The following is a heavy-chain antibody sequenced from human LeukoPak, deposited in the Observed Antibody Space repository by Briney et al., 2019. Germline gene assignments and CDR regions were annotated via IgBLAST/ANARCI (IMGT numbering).Heavy chain of an antibody. J-gene: IGHJ3*02. D-gene: IGHD1-26*01. CDR3: ARESSGSYLNDAFDI. CDR2: ISSSSSYI. CDR1: GFTFSGYN. V-gene: IGHV3-21*01. Sequence: GGSLRLSCAASGFTFSGYNMNWVRQAPGKGLEWVSSISSSSSYIYYADSVKGRFTISRDNAKNSLYLQMNSLRAEDTAVYYCARESSGSYLNDAFDIWGQGTMVTVSS.